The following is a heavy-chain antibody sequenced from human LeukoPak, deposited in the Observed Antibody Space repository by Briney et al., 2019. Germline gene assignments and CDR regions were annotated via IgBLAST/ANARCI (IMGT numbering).Heavy chain of an antibody. Sequence: GGSLRLSCAASGFTFSSYWMHWVRQAPGKGLVWVSRINSDGSSTSYADSVKGRFTISRDNAKNTLYLQMNSLRAEDTAVYYCARGAGHYDSSGYYLYYFDYWGQGTLVTVSS. CDR3: ARGAGHYDSSGYYLYYFDY. V-gene: IGHV3-74*01. CDR2: INSDGSST. CDR1: GFTFSSYW. J-gene: IGHJ4*02. D-gene: IGHD3-22*01.